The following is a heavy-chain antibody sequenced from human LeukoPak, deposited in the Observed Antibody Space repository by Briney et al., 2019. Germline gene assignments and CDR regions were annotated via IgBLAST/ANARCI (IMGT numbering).Heavy chain of an antibody. D-gene: IGHD4-17*01. CDR2: IDPSDSYT. CDR1: GYSFTRYW. CDR3: ATGASKVTTDFANY. Sequence: PGESLKISCKGSGYSFTRYWIGWVRQMPGKGLEWMGRIDPSDSYTKYSPSFEGHVTISVDKSISTAFLQWNSLKASDSAMYYCATGASKVTTDFANYWGQGTQVAVSS. V-gene: IGHV5-10-1*01. J-gene: IGHJ4*02.